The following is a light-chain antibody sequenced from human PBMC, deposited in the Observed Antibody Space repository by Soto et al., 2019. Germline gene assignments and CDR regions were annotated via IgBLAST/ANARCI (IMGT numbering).Light chain of an antibody. Sequence: EIVMTQSPGTLSVSPGERATLSCRASQSINSNLAWYQQTPGQAPRLIIYDASTRATGIPARFSGSGSGTEFTLSISSLQSEDFAVYYCQQYTHWPPRWTFGQRTKVDIK. CDR1: QSINSN. CDR2: DAS. V-gene: IGKV3-15*01. CDR3: QQYTHWPPRWT. J-gene: IGKJ1*01.